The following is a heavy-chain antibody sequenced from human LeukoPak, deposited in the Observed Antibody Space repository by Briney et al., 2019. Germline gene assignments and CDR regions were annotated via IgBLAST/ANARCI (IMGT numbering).Heavy chain of an antibody. J-gene: IGHJ4*02. CDR1: GFTFSSYS. CDR2: ISSSSSYI. V-gene: IGHV3-21*01. Sequence: GRSLRLSCAASGFTFSSYSMNWVRQAPGKGPEWVSSISSSSSYIYYADSVKGRFTISRDNAKNSLYLQMNSLRAEDTAVYYCARGGDYFSFDYWGQGTLVTVSS. CDR3: ARGGDYFSFDY. D-gene: IGHD4-17*01.